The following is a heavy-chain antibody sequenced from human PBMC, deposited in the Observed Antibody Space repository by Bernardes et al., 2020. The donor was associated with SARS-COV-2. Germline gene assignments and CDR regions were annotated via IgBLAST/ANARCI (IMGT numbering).Heavy chain of an antibody. CDR1: GFTFSTYW. J-gene: IGHJ4*02. CDR2: IKEDGSEK. CDR3: ARGGSGWYLNSYFDY. Sequence: GGSLRLSCAASGFTFSTYWMSWVRQTPGKGLEWVANIKEDGSEKYHVDSVKGRFTISRDNAKNSLYLQMNSLRGEDTAVYYCARGGSGWYLNSYFDYWGQGTLVTVSS. D-gene: IGHD6-19*01. V-gene: IGHV3-7*01.